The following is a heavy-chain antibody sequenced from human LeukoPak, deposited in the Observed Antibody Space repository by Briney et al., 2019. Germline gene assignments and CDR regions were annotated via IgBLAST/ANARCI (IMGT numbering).Heavy chain of an antibody. J-gene: IGHJ3*02. D-gene: IGHD6-6*01. Sequence: ASVKVSCTASGYTFTGYYMHWVRQAPGQGLEWMGLINANSGGTNYAQKFQGRVTMTRDTSINTAYMELISLRSDDTAVYYWARGGSSEAFDIWGQGTMVTVSS. CDR2: INANSGGT. CDR3: ARGGSSEAFDI. V-gene: IGHV1-2*02. CDR1: GYTFTGYY.